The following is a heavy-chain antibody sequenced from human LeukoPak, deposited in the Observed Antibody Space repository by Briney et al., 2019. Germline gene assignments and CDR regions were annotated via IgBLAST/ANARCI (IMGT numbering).Heavy chain of an antibody. CDR3: ARDLTFTYA. J-gene: IGHJ5*02. CDR2: ISSSSSYI. CDR1: GFTFSSYS. Sequence: GGSLRLSCAASGFTFSSYSMNWVRQAPGKGLEWVSSISSSSSYIYYADSVKGRFTISRDSAKNSLYLQMNSLGVEDTAVYCCARDLTFTYAWGQGTLVTVSS. D-gene: IGHD3-16*01. V-gene: IGHV3-21*01.